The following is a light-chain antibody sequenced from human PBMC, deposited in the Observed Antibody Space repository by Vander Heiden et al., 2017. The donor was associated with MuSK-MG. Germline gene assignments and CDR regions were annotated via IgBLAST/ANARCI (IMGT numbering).Light chain of an antibody. Sequence: SYELTQPPSVSVSPGQTASITCSGDKLGDRYASWYQQRPGQSPVLIIYQDFQRPSGIPERFSGSNSGNKATLTISGTQAMDEADYYCQAWDSSTGVFGGGTKLTVL. CDR2: QDF. CDR3: QAWDSSTGV. V-gene: IGLV3-1*01. J-gene: IGLJ3*02. CDR1: KLGDRY.